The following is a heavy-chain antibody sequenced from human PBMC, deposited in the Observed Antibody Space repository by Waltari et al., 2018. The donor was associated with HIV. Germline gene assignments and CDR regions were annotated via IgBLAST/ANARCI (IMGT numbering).Heavy chain of an antibody. D-gene: IGHD3-16*02. CDR2: ISCDSRRM. CDR3: ARDRNKSFYVYGMDV. V-gene: IGHV3-9*01. J-gene: IGHJ6*02. CDR1: GFPFYGSA. Sequence: EVQLVESGDGLVQPGGSLRLSCSASGFPFYGSAMHVVRQFPGKGLEWVAGISCDSRRMGDGYSVKGRFTISRDNAKNSLYLQMSSLRAEDTAVYYCARDRNKSFYVYGMDVWGQGTTVTVSS.